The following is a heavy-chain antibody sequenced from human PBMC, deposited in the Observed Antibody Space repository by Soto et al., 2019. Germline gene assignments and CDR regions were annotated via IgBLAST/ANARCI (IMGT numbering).Heavy chain of an antibody. J-gene: IGHJ6*02. CDR1: GGSISSSSYY. CDR3: ASYYDFWSGYSDYYYGMDV. CDR2: IYYSGST. D-gene: IGHD3-3*01. V-gene: IGHV4-39*07. Sequence: SETLSLTCTVSGGSISSSSYYWGWIRQPPGKGLEWIGSIYYSGSTYYNPSLKSRVTISVDTSKNQFSLKLSSVTAADTAVYYCASYYDFWSGYSDYYYGMDVWGQGTTVTVSS.